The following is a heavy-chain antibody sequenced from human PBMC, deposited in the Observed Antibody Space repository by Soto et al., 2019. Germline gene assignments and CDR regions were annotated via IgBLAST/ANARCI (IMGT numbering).Heavy chain of an antibody. CDR3: WGSGPQAGY. D-gene: IGHD3-16*01. V-gene: IGHV1-18*01. Sequence: QVQLVQSGAEVKKPWASVKVSCKASGYTFTSYAISWVRQAPGQGLEWMGWISAYNGNTNYAQKLQGRVTMTTDTTTTTADMELRRLKSDDTAVYYCWGSGPQAGYWGQGTLVTVSS. CDR2: ISAYNGNT. CDR1: GYTFTSYA. J-gene: IGHJ4*02.